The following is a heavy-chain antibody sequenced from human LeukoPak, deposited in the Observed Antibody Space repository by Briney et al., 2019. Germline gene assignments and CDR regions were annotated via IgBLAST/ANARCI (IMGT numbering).Heavy chain of an antibody. Sequence: PSETLSLTCTVSGGSVSSGSYYWSWIRQPPGKGLEWIGYIYYSGSTNYNPSLKSRVTISVDTSKNQFSLKLSSVTAAGTAVYYCARGVVGPGYDSSGYYFDYWGQGTLVTVSS. CDR2: IYYSGST. CDR3: ARGVVGPGYDSSGYYFDY. J-gene: IGHJ4*02. D-gene: IGHD3-22*01. CDR1: GGSVSSGSYY. V-gene: IGHV4-61*01.